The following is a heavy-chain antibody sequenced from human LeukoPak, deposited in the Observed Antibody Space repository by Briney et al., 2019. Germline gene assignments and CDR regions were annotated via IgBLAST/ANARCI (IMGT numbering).Heavy chain of an antibody. Sequence: ASVKVSCKASGYTFTGYYMHWVRQAPGQGLEWMGWINPNSGGTNYAQKFQGRVTMTRDTSISTAYMELSSLRSEDTAVYYCAKGPGGDYYYMDVWGKGTTVTVSS. D-gene: IGHD4-23*01. V-gene: IGHV1-2*02. CDR3: AKGPGGDYYYMDV. CDR1: GYTFTGYY. J-gene: IGHJ6*03. CDR2: INPNSGGT.